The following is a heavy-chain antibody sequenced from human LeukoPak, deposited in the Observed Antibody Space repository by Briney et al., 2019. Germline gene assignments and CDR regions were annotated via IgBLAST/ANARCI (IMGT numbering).Heavy chain of an antibody. Sequence: SETLSLTYTVSGGSISSSSYYWGWIRQPPGKGLEWIGSIYYSGSTYYNPSLKSRVTISVDTSKNQFSLKLSSVTAADTAVYYCARSMGREFDYWGQGTLVTVSS. CDR3: ARSMGREFDY. V-gene: IGHV4-39*01. D-gene: IGHD3-10*01. J-gene: IGHJ4*02. CDR1: GGSISSSSYY. CDR2: IYYSGST.